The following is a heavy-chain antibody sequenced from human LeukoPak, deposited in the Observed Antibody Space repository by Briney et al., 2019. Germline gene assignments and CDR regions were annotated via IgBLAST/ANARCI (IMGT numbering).Heavy chain of an antibody. CDR2: IFSNDEK. CDR1: GFSLSNARMG. CDR3: ARIPIDFWSGRYYFDY. J-gene: IGHJ4*02. Sequence: ASGPTLVNPTETLTLTCTVSGFSLSNARMGVSWIRQPPGKALEWLAHIFSNDEKSYSTSLKSSLTISKDTSKSQVVLTMTNMDPVDTATYYCARIPIDFWSGRYYFDYWGQGTLVTVSS. D-gene: IGHD3-3*01. V-gene: IGHV2-26*01.